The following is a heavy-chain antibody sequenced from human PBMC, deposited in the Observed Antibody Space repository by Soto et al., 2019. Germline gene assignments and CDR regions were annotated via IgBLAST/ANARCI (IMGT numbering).Heavy chain of an antibody. J-gene: IGHJ6*02. CDR3: AKVIGYSSSYYGMDV. CDR1: GFTFSSYA. Sequence: GSLRLSCAASGFTFSSYAMSWVRQAPGKGLEWVSAISGSGGSTYYADSVKGRFTISRDNSKNTLYLQMNSLRAEDTAVYYCAKVIGYSSSYYGMDVWGQGTTVTVSS. CDR2: ISGSGGST. D-gene: IGHD6-13*01. V-gene: IGHV3-23*01.